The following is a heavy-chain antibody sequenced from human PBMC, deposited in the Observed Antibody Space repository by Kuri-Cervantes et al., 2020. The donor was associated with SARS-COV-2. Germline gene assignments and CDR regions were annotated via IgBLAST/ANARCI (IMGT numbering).Heavy chain of an antibody. Sequence: GSLRLSCAVYGGSFSDYYWNWIRQSPGKGLEWIGKIDHGGTTNYNPSLESRVTLSVDTFKNQFSLKLSSVTAADTGLYYCARGGSVDGVMVAAADYWGREPGSPSPQ. CDR1: GGSFSDYY. J-gene: IGHJ4*02. D-gene: IGHD2-15*01. CDR2: IDHGGTT. CDR3: ARGGSVDGVMVAAADY. V-gene: IGHV4-34*01.